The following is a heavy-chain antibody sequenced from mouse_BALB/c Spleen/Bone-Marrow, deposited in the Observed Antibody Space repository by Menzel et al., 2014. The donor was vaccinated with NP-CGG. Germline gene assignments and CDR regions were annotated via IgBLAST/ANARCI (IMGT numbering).Heavy chain of an antibody. CDR3: ARGGHDFSLDY. Sequence: VQLQQSGAELGMPGASVKMSCKASGYTFTDNWIYWVKQRPGQGLEWIGSIGTSDSYTNYNQKFMGKASSTVDASSSTAYMQVSSLTSDDSAVYYCARGGHDFSLDYWGQGTSVTVSS. D-gene: IGHD2-4*01. J-gene: IGHJ4*01. CDR1: GYTFTDNW. CDR2: IGTSDSYT. V-gene: IGHV1-69*01.